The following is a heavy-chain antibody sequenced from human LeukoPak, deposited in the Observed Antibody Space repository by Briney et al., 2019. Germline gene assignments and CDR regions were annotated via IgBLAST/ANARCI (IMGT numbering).Heavy chain of an antibody. D-gene: IGHD2-15*01. CDR3: ARAGYCSGGSCYGYFDY. CDR1: GGSISSYY. CDR2: IYYSGST. J-gene: IGHJ4*02. Sequence: PSETLSLTCTVSGGSISSYYWGWIRQPPGKGLEWIGSIYYSGSTYYNPSLKSRVTISVDTSKNQFSLKLSSVTAADTAVYYCARAGYCSGGSCYGYFDYWGQGTLVTVSS. V-gene: IGHV4-39*07.